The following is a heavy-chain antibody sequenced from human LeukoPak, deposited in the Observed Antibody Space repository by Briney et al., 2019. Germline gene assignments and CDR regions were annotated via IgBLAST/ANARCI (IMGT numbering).Heavy chain of an antibody. V-gene: IGHV3-30*02. J-gene: IGHJ3*02. CDR3: ARGYCSSTSCYRGAFDI. Sequence: GGSLRLSCAASGFTFSSYGMHWVRQAPGKGLEWVAFIRYDGSNKYYADTVKGRFTISRDNAKNSLYLQMNSLRAEDTAVYYCARGYCSSTSCYRGAFDIWGQGTMVTVSS. D-gene: IGHD2-2*02. CDR2: IRYDGSNK. CDR1: GFTFSSYG.